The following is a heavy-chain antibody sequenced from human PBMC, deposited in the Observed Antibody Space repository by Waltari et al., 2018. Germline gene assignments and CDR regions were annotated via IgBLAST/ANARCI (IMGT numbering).Heavy chain of an antibody. V-gene: IGHV4-34*01. CDR2: INHSGST. CDR1: GGSFSGSY. J-gene: IGHJ2*01. Sequence: QVQLQQWGAGLLKPSETLSLTCAVYGGSFSGSYWSWIRQHPGKGLAWIGEINHSGSTNYNPSLKSRVTISVDTSKNQFSLKLSSVTAADTAVYYCARGLPRGYDFWSGYLRPHWYFDLWGRGTLVTVSS. CDR3: ARGLPRGYDFWSGYLRPHWYFDL. D-gene: IGHD3-3*01.